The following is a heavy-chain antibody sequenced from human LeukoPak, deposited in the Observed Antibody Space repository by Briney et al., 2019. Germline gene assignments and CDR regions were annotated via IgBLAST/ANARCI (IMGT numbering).Heavy chain of an antibody. CDR2: IIPIFGTA. V-gene: IGHV1-69*13. CDR1: GYTLTELS. CDR3: ARASGVIFLEAFGMDV. D-gene: IGHD3-16*01. Sequence: GASVKVSCKVSGYTLTELSMHWVRQAPGKGLEWMGGIIPIFGTANYAQKFQGRVTITADESTSTAYMELSSLRSEDTAVYYCARASGVIFLEAFGMDVWGQGTTVTVSS. J-gene: IGHJ6*02.